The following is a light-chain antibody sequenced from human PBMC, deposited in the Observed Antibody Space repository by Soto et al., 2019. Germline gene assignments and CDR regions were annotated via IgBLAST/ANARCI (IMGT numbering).Light chain of an antibody. V-gene: IGKV3-20*01. CDR3: QQSFMSPYT. Sequence: DIAFTRSPGNLPSPTSETATLSCRASQRLPSDYLAWYQQKPGQAPRLLIYVASSRATGIPDRFSGSGSGTDFTLSISRLEPEDFAVYYCQQSFMSPYTLGQGTRLEIK. CDR1: QRLPSDY. J-gene: IGKJ5*01. CDR2: VAS.